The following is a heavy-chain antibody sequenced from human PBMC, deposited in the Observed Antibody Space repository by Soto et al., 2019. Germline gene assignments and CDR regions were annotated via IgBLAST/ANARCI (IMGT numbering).Heavy chain of an antibody. D-gene: IGHD6-13*01. CDR1: GFTFSSYW. Sequence: GGSLRLSCAASGFTFSSYWMHWFRQAPGKGLEWVSRIEGDGSSTTSADSVKGRFTVSRDDARNTLYLQMSSLRADDTAIYYCAREGLDTAGFFDVWGQGTMVT. J-gene: IGHJ3*01. CDR3: AREGLDTAGFFDV. V-gene: IGHV3-74*01. CDR2: IEGDGSST.